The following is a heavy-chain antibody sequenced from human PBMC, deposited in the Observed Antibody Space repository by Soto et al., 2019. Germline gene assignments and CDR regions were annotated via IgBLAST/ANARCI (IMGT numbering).Heavy chain of an antibody. CDR2: IYYSGST. V-gene: IGHV4-59*01. CDR3: AIRYGASFDY. Sequence: QVQLQESGPGLVKPSETLSLTCTVSGGSISSYYWSWIRQPPGKGLEWIGYIYYSGSTNYNPCLKSRVTISVDTSKNQFSPKLSSVTAADTAVYYFAIRYGASFDYWGQGTLVTVSS. D-gene: IGHD4-17*01. CDR1: GGSISSYY. J-gene: IGHJ4*02.